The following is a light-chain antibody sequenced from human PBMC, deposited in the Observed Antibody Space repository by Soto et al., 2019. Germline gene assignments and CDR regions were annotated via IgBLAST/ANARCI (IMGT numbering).Light chain of an antibody. CDR1: SSDVENYNL. CDR2: EVN. J-gene: IGLJ1*01. CDR3: CSYAGSNTYV. V-gene: IGLV2-23*02. Sequence: QSVLTQPASVSGSPGQSITIFCTGTSSDVENYNLVSWYQQHPGEAPQLIVYEVNKRPSGVSNRFSGSKSGNTASLTISGLQAEDEAAYYCCSYAGSNTYVFGTGTKLTVL.